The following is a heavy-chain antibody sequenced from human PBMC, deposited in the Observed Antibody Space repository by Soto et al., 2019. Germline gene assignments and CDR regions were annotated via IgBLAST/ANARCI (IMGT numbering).Heavy chain of an antibody. V-gene: IGHV1-18*01. CDR3: AVQWLSQDAFDI. J-gene: IGHJ3*02. D-gene: IGHD6-19*01. CDR2: ISAYNGNT. Sequence: GASVKVSCKASGYTFTSYGISWVRQAPGQGLEWMGWISAYNGNTNYAQKLQGRVTMTTDTSTSTAYMELRSLRSEDTAVYYCAVQWLSQDAFDIWGQGTMVTVSS. CDR1: GYTFTSYG.